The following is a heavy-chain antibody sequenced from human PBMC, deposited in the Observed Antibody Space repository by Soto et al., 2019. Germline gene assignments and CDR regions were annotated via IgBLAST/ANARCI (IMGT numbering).Heavy chain of an antibody. CDR1: GFTFSSYA. CDR3: AKDSVIAAAGEYYYYGMDV. V-gene: IGHV3-23*01. J-gene: IGHJ6*02. Sequence: PGGSLSLSCAASGFTFSSYAMSWVRQAPGKGLEWVSAISGSGGSTYYADSVKGRFTISRDNSKNTLYLQMNSLRAEDTAVYYCAKDSVIAAAGEYYYYGMDVWGQGTTVTVSS. CDR2: ISGSGGST. D-gene: IGHD6-13*01.